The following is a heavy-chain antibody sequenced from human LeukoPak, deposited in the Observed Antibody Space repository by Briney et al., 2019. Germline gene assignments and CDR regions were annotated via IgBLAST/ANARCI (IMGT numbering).Heavy chain of an antibody. D-gene: IGHD6-13*01. V-gene: IGHV3-23*01. J-gene: IGHJ6*02. CDR3: AKGDSSSWLLRGMDV. Sequence: GGSLRLSCAASGFTFSSYAMSWVRQAPGKGLEWVSDLSGSGGTTYYADSVKGRFTISRDNSKNTLYLQMNSLRAEDTAVYYCAKGDSSSWLLRGMDVWGQGTTVTVSS. CDR2: LSGSGGTT. CDR1: GFTFSSYA.